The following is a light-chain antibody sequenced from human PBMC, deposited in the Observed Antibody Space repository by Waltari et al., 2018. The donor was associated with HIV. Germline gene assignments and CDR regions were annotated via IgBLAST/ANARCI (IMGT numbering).Light chain of an antibody. Sequence: DIVMTQSPDSLAVSLGERATVKCRSSRTVFFNSTNQNFLAWYQQKPGQSPKVLFYWASTRASGVPDRFTASGSGTDFSLTISGLQADDVAVYYCQQYFTIGPDFGGGTKLEIK. V-gene: IGKV4-1*01. CDR2: WAS. CDR1: RTVFFNSTNQNF. CDR3: QQYFTIGPD. J-gene: IGKJ4*01.